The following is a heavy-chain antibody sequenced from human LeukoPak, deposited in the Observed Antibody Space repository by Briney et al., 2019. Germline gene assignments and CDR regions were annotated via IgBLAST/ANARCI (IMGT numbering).Heavy chain of an antibody. CDR3: ARALPTTSKSAFDI. V-gene: IGHV4-31*03. CDR2: IYYIGDT. J-gene: IGHJ3*02. Sequence: SQTLSLTCTVSGGSISSANHYWSWIRQHPGKGLEWIGYIYYIGDTYYNPSLQSRITISIDTSKNQFSLKLSSVTAADTAVYYCARALPTTSKSAFDIWGQGTMVTVSS. D-gene: IGHD1-1*01. CDR1: GGSISSANHY.